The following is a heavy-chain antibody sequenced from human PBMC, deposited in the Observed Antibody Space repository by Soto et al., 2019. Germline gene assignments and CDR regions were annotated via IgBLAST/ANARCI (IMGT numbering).Heavy chain of an antibody. CDR3: ARAGLEYGGPSGGFDY. V-gene: IGHV4-59*01. J-gene: IGHJ4*02. D-gene: IGHD4-17*01. CDR1: GGSISSYY. Sequence: PSETLSLTCTVSGGSISSYYWSWIRQPPGKGLEWVGYIYYSGSTNYNPSLKSRVTISVDTSKNQFSLKLSSVTAADTAVYYCARAGLEYGGPSGGFDYWGQGTLVTVSS. CDR2: IYYSGST.